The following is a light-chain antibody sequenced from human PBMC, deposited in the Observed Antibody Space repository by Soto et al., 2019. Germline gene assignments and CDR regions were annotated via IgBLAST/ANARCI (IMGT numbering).Light chain of an antibody. Sequence: DIQMTQSPSYLSASVGDGVTITCQASQDIRNSLNWYQQKPGRAPKLLIYDASNVETGVPSRFSGTGSGTHFSFSISSLQPEDFATYYCQQYDYLVTFGQGTRLEIK. V-gene: IGKV1-33*01. CDR2: DAS. J-gene: IGKJ5*01. CDR3: QQYDYLVT. CDR1: QDIRNS.